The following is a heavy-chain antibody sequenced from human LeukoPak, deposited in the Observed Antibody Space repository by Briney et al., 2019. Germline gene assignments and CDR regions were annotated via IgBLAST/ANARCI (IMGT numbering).Heavy chain of an antibody. CDR1: GGSFSGYY. J-gene: IGHJ3*02. Sequence: SETLSLTCAVYGGSFSGYYWSWIRQPPGKGLEWIGEINHSGSTNYNPSLKSRVTISVDTSKNQFSLKLSSVAAADTAVYYCARDQTSKGDAFDIWGQGTMVTVSS. V-gene: IGHV4-34*01. CDR2: INHSGST. CDR3: ARDQTSKGDAFDI.